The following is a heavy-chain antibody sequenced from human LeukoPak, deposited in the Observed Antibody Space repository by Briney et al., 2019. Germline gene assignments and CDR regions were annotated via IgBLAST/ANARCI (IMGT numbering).Heavy chain of an antibody. CDR1: GGSISSYY. J-gene: IGHJ4*02. Sequence: PSETLSLTCTVSGGSISSYYWSWIRQPPGKGLEWIGYIYYSGSTNYNPSLKSRVTISVDTSKNQFSLKLSSVTAADTAVYYCARRALSSSWAAFDYWGQGTLVTVSS. CDR3: ARRALSSSWAAFDY. V-gene: IGHV4-59*12. CDR2: IYYSGST. D-gene: IGHD6-13*01.